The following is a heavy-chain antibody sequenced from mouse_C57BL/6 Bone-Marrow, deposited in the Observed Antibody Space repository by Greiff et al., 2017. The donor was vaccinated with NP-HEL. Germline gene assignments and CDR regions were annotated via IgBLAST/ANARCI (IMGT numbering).Heavy chain of an antibody. CDR2: IDPENGDT. V-gene: IGHV14-4*01. Sequence: EVQLVESGAELVRPGASVKLSCTASGFNIKDDYMHWVKQRPEQGLEWIGWIDPENGDTEYASKFQGKATITADTSSNTAYLQLSRLTSEDTAVYYCTTRETADVWGTGTTVTVSS. J-gene: IGHJ1*03. CDR3: TTRETADV. CDR1: GFNIKDDY. D-gene: IGHD1-2*01.